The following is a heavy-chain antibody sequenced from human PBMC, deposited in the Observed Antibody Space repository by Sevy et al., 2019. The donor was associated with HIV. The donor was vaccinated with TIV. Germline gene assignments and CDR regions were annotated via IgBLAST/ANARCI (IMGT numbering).Heavy chain of an antibody. CDR1: GGSISGYY. CDR3: ARHEAGSGTYYYLIEY. Sequence: SETLSLTCAVSGGSISGYYWSWIRQPPGKGLEWIGYIDYTGSTNYSPSLKSRVTISVDTSKSQFSLKLNSVTAADTAFYYCARHEAGSGTYYYLIEYWGQGTLVTVSS. V-gene: IGHV4-59*08. CDR2: IDYTGST. J-gene: IGHJ4*02. D-gene: IGHD3-10*01.